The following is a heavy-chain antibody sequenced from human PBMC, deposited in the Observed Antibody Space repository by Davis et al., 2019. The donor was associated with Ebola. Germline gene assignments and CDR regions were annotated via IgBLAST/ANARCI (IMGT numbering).Heavy chain of an antibody. V-gene: IGHV4-4*02. D-gene: IGHD3/OR15-3a*01. J-gene: IGHJ6*02. CDR2: VNQSGGT. Sequence: PSETLSLTCVVSSGSITSHHWWTWVRQPPGKGLEWIGEVNQSGGTNYNPSLRSRVTISVDKSRNQFPLRLASVTAADTAVYFCALRPIWTGDSSFYYGVGVWGQGTTVTVSS. CDR3: ALRPIWTGDSSFYYGVGV. CDR1: SGSITSHHW.